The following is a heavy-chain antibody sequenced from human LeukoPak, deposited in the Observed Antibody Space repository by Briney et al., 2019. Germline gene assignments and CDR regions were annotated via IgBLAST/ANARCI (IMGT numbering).Heavy chain of an antibody. CDR3: AKTLRDLEWLTGELDV. J-gene: IGHJ6*02. Sequence: PGGSLRLSCAASGFTFSSYAMSWVRQAPGKGLEWVSAMGGSGSDTSYTDSVKGRFTISRDNSKSTLYLQMNSLRAEDTAVYHCAKTLRDLEWLTGELDVWGQGTAVTVSS. CDR2: MGGSGSDT. V-gene: IGHV3-23*01. CDR1: GFTFSSYA. D-gene: IGHD3-3*01.